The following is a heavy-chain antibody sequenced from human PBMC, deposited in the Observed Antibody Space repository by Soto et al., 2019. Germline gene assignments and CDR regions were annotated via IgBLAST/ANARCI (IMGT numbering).Heavy chain of an antibody. CDR1: GFTFSSYA. D-gene: IGHD6-13*01. Sequence: PGGPLRLSCAASGFTFSSYAMHWVRQAPGKGLEWVAVISYDGSNKYYADSVKGRFTISRDNSKNTLYLQMNSLRAEDTAVYYCARDQGIAAAAASYYGMDVWGQGTTVTVSS. V-gene: IGHV3-30-3*01. CDR2: ISYDGSNK. J-gene: IGHJ6*02. CDR3: ARDQGIAAAAASYYGMDV.